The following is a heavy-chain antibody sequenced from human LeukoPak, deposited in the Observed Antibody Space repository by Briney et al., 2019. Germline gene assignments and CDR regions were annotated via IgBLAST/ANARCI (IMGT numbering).Heavy chain of an antibody. V-gene: IGHV4-34*01. J-gene: IGHJ4*02. CDR2: INHSGST. D-gene: IGHD5-18*01. CDR1: GGSFSGYY. CDR3: ARGPIQLWPTDY. Sequence: PSETLSLTCAVYGGSFSGYYWSWIRQPPGKGLEWIGEINHSGSTNYNPSLKSRVTISVDTSKNQFSLKLSSVTAADTAVYYCARGPIQLWPTDYWGQGTLVTVSS.